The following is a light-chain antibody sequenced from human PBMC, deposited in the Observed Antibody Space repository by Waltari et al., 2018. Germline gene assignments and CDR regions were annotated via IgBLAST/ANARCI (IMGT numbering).Light chain of an antibody. Sequence: QSVLTQPPSASGTPGQRVTISCSGSSSNTGINTVNWYQQLPGTAPKLLINRNNQRPSGVPDRFSGSKSGTSASLAISGLQSEDEADYYCAVWDDSLNGWVFGGGTKLTVL. V-gene: IGLV1-44*01. CDR1: SSNTGINT. J-gene: IGLJ3*02. CDR3: AVWDDSLNGWV. CDR2: RNN.